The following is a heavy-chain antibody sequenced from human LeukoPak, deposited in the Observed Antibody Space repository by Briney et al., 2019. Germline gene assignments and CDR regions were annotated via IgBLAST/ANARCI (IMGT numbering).Heavy chain of an antibody. CDR2: THESGSS. Sequence: SETLSLTCSVSGGSVSTYYWSWIRQPPGKGLEWVGSTHESGSSNSNSSLKSRVTISLDTSKNQFSLRLSSVIVADTAVYYCARENGDYAFDYWGQGTLVTVSS. CDR3: ARENGDYAFDY. D-gene: IGHD4-17*01. J-gene: IGHJ4*02. V-gene: IGHV4-59*02. CDR1: GGSVSTYY.